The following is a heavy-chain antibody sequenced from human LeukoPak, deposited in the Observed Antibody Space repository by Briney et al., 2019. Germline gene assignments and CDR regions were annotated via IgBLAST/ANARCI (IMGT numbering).Heavy chain of an antibody. D-gene: IGHD1-26*01. CDR2: IIPILGIA. Sequence: SVKVSCKASGGTFSSYAISWVRQAPGQGLEWMGRIIPILGIANYAQKFQGRVTITADKSTSTAYMELSSLRSEDTAVYYCASSRELLPLDSNWFDPWGQGTLVTVSS. CDR3: ASSRELLPLDSNWFDP. J-gene: IGHJ5*02. CDR1: GGTFSSYA. V-gene: IGHV1-69*04.